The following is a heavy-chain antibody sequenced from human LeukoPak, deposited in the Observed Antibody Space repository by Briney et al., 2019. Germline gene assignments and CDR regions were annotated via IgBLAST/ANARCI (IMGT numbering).Heavy chain of an antibody. Sequence: GESLKISCKGSGYSFTSYWIGWVRQMPGKGLEWMGIIYPGDSDTRYSPSFQGQVTISADKSISTAYLQWSSLKASDTAMYYCATTTVTTAYYFDYWGQGTLVTVSS. J-gene: IGHJ4*02. V-gene: IGHV5-51*01. CDR1: GYSFTSYW. D-gene: IGHD4-17*01. CDR2: IYPGDSDT. CDR3: ATTTVTTAYYFDY.